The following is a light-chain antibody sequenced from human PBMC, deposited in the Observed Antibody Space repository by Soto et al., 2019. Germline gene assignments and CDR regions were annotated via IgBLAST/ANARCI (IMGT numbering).Light chain of an antibody. V-gene: IGKV3-20*01. CDR1: QSVSSGY. CDR2: GAS. Sequence: EIVLTQSPGTLSLSAGDRATLSCRASQSVSSGYLAWYQQKPGQAPRLVIHGASSRATGVPDRFSGSGSGTDFTLTISRLEPEDFAVYYCQQYGSSPRTCGQGTRVEIK. J-gene: IGKJ1*01. CDR3: QQYGSSPRT.